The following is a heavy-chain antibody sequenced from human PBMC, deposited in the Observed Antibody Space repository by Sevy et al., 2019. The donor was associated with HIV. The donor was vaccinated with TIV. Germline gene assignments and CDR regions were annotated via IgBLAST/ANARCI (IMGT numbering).Heavy chain of an antibody. J-gene: IGHJ4*02. Sequence: LRLSCEASGFTFSDYFMSWIRQAPGKGLEWIAYFFHSDSPKYRPSLKSRLTISIDTSKNLFSLKVTSVTAADSAVYYCARSQNVDSAPFDYWGQGTPVTVSS. CDR3: ARSQNVDSAPFDY. CDR2: FFHSDSP. CDR1: GFTFSDYF. V-gene: IGHV4-30-4*01. D-gene: IGHD5-18*01.